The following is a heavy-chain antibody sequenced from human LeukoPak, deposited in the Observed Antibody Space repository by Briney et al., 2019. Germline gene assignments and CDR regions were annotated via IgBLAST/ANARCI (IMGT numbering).Heavy chain of an antibody. CDR2: ISSSGSTI. Sequence: PGGSLRLSCAASGFTFSIYEMTWVRQAPGKGLEWVSYISSSGSTIYYADSVKGRFTISRDNTKNSLYLQLNSLRAEDTAVYYGARAMYTTSSGYDYWGQGTLVTVSS. V-gene: IGHV3-48*03. J-gene: IGHJ4*02. CDR1: GFTFSIYE. CDR3: ARAMYTTSSGYDY. D-gene: IGHD6-6*01.